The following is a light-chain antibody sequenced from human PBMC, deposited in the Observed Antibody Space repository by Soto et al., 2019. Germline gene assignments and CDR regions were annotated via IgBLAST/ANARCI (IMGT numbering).Light chain of an antibody. V-gene: IGLV2-23*02. CDR1: SSDVGSYNL. CDR2: EVS. J-gene: IGLJ1*01. CDR3: CSYAGSSTLYV. Sequence: QSLLTQPASVSGSPGQSITISCTGTSSDVGSYNLVSWYQQHPGKAPKLMIYEVSKRPSGVSNRFSGSKSGNTASLTISGLQAEDEADYYCCSYAGSSTLYVFGTGTKVTAL.